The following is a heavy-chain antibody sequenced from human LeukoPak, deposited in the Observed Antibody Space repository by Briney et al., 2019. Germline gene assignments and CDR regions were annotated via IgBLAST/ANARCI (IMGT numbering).Heavy chain of an antibody. Sequence: GAAVKVSCKAAGYTFTTYAITWVRQAPGQGREWMGWISADNGNTNYPQKLQGRATSTTDTSTTTAYIKRRSLRSDARAGYYFPRHLDDILTGWWYWGQGTLVTVSS. CDR1: GYTFTTYA. V-gene: IGHV1-18*01. CDR2: ISADNGNT. CDR3: PRHLDDILTGWWY. J-gene: IGHJ4*02. D-gene: IGHD3-9*01.